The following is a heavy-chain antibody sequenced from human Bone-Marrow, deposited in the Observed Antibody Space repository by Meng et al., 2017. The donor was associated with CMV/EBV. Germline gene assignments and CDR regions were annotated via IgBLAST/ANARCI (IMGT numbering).Heavy chain of an antibody. D-gene: IGHD2-2*01. CDR3: ARDRGGLVVPAASNDAFDI. Sequence: GGSLRLSCAASGFSFRGYGMHWVRQAPGKGLEWVAHIGYDGSNKWYADSVKDRFTISKDNSKNTLYLQMDSLRAEDTAVYYCARDRGGLVVPAASNDAFDIWGQGTMVTVSS. CDR2: IGYDGSNK. V-gene: IGHV3-33*01. CDR1: GFSFRGYG. J-gene: IGHJ3*02.